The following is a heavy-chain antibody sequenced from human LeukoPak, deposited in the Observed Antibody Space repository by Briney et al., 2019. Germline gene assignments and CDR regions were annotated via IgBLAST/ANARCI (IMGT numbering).Heavy chain of an antibody. CDR2: IYYSGST. Sequence: SETLSLTCTVSGGSIIGYYWSWIRQPPGKGLEWIASIYYSGSTNYNPSLKRRVPVSLDTSKNQFSPKLRSVTAADAAVYDCARHRGSNLNRSFDFWGQGTLVTVSS. CDR3: ARHRGSNLNRSFDF. V-gene: IGHV4-59*08. CDR1: GGSIIGYY. D-gene: IGHD1-14*01. J-gene: IGHJ4*02.